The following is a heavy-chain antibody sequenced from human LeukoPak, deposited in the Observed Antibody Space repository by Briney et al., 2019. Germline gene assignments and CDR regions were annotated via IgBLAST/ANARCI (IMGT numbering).Heavy chain of an antibody. CDR2: ISGSGGTT. V-gene: IGHV3-23*01. Sequence: PGGSLRLSCAASGFTFSSYSMNWVRQAPGKGLEWVSAISGSGGTTYYADSVKGRFTISRDNSKNTLYLQMNSLRAEDTAVYYCAKNVERGAYCSGGSCYPYYYYYMDVWGKGTTVTISS. D-gene: IGHD2-15*01. CDR1: GFTFSSYS. CDR3: AKNVERGAYCSGGSCYPYYYYYMDV. J-gene: IGHJ6*03.